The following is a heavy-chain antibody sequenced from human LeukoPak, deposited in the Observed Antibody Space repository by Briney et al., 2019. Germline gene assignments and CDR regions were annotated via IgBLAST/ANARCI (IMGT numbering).Heavy chain of an antibody. V-gene: IGHV4-59*08. Sequence: KSSETLSLTCTVSGGSISSYYWSWIRQPPGKGLEWIGYIYYSGSTNYSPSLRSRVTISVDTSKNHLSLNLRSVTAADTAVYFCARRFAGYFDFWGQGTLVTVSS. CDR1: GGSISSYY. J-gene: IGHJ4*02. D-gene: IGHD3-16*01. CDR2: IYYSGST. CDR3: ARRFAGYFDF.